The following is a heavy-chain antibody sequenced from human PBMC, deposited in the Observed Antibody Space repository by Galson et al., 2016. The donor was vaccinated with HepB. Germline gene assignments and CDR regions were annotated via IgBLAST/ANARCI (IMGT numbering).Heavy chain of an antibody. D-gene: IGHD3-16*02. V-gene: IGHV3-13*01. CDR1: GFTFSSSD. CDR2: IGTAGDT. CDR3: AKSTLTEYVWGSYRNHALDI. Sequence: SLRLSCAASGFTFSSSDMHWVRQATGKGLEWVATIGTAGDTYYSGSARGRFTISREDAKSSMSLQMNSPRAGDTAVYYCAKSTLTEYVWGSYRNHALDIWGQGTRVTVSS. J-gene: IGHJ3*02.